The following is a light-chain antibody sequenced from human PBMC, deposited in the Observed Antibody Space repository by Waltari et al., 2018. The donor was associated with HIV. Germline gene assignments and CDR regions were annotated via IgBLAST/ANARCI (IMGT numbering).Light chain of an antibody. CDR1: TSDIGGYNY. CDR2: DVT. J-gene: IGLJ1*01. V-gene: IGLV2-8*01. CDR3: NSYAGSSKSYV. Sequence: QSALTQPPSASGSPGQSVTISCTGTTSDIGGYNYVSWYQKHPGEAPRLIIYDVTKRPSGVPDRFSGSKSGNTASLTVSGLQAEDEAEYYCNSYAGSSKSYVFGTGTKVTVL.